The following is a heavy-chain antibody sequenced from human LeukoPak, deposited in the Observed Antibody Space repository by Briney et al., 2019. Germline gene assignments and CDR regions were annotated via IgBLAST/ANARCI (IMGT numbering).Heavy chain of an antibody. CDR2: ISSSSSYI. D-gene: IGHD2-2*01. Sequence: GGSLRLSCAASGFTFSSYSMNWVRQAPGKGLEWVSSISSSSSYIYYADSVKGRFTISRDNAKNSLYLQMNSLRAEDTAVYYCARDGSEDSTSYYFDYWGQGTLVTVSS. V-gene: IGHV3-21*01. CDR3: ARDGSEDSTSYYFDY. CDR1: GFTFSSYS. J-gene: IGHJ4*02.